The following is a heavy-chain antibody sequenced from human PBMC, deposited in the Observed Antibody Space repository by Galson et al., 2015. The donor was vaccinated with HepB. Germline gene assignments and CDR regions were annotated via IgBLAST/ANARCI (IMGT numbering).Heavy chain of an antibody. Sequence: ETLSLTCTVSGGSISSSNYYWGWIRQPPGKGLEWIGSIHYSGRTYYNPSLKSRVTISVDTSKNQLSLKLNSVTAADTAVYFCARPGDRGPRCWYFDLWGRGTLVTVSS. V-gene: IGHV4-39*01. CDR2: IHYSGRT. CDR1: GGSISSSNYY. J-gene: IGHJ2*01. D-gene: IGHD7-27*01. CDR3: ARPGDRGPRCWYFDL.